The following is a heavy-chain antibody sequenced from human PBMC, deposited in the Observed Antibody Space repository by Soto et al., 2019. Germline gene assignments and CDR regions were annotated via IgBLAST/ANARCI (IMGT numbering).Heavy chain of an antibody. J-gene: IGHJ5*02. CDR3: ARGSYGRGLAVNWFDP. CDR2: ISSSSSTI. CDR1: GFTFSSYS. Sequence: EVQLVESGGGLVQPGGSLRLSCAASGFTFSSYSMNWVRQAPGKGLEWVSYISSSSSTIYYADSVKGRFTISRDNAKNXLYLQMNSLRDEDTAVYYCARGSYGRGLAVNWFDPWGQGTLVTVSS. V-gene: IGHV3-48*02. D-gene: IGHD3-16*01.